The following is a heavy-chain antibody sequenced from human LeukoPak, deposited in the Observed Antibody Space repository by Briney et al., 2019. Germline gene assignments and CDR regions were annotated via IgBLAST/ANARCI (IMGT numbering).Heavy chain of an antibody. Sequence: GRSLRLSCAASGFTFSSYGMHWVRQAPGKGLEWVAVISYDGSNKYYADSVKGRFTISRDNSKNTLYLQMNSLRAEDTAVYYCAPIAAAGLTLDYWGQGTLVTVSS. CDR3: APIAAAGLTLDY. J-gene: IGHJ4*02. CDR1: GFTFSSYG. D-gene: IGHD6-13*01. CDR2: ISYDGSNK. V-gene: IGHV3-30*03.